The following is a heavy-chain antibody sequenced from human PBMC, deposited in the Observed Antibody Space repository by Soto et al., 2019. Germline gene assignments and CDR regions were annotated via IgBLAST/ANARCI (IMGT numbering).Heavy chain of an antibody. Sequence: PWETLSLTCTVSGGSISSGGYYWSWIRQHPGKGLEWIGYIYYSGSTYYNPSLKSRVTISVDTSKNQFSLKLSSVTAADTAVYYCARGVGYCSGGSCYISENYFDYWGQGTLVTVSS. V-gene: IGHV4-31*03. CDR3: ARGVGYCSGGSCYISENYFDY. D-gene: IGHD2-15*01. CDR1: GGSISSGGYY. J-gene: IGHJ4*02. CDR2: IYYSGST.